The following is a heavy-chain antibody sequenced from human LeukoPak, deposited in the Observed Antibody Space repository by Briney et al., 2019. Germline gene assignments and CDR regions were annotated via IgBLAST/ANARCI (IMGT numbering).Heavy chain of an antibody. V-gene: IGHV1-2*02. CDR1: GYTFTGYY. D-gene: IGHD6-13*01. CDR2: INPNNGGT. J-gene: IGHJ6*02. Sequence: GASVKVSCKASGYTFTGYYMHWVRQAPGQGLEWMGWINPNNGGTNYAQKFQGRVTMTRGTSISTAYMELTRLRSDDTAVYYCARGFSSSSWYGMDVWGQGTTVTVSS. CDR3: ARGFSSSSWYGMDV.